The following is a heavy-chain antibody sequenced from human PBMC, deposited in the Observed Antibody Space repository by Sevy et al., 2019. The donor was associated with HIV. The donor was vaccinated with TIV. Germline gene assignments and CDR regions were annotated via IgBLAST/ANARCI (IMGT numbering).Heavy chain of an antibody. J-gene: IGHJ4*02. CDR3: TRGPQRWLQLETDY. Sequence: GGSLRLSCAASGFTFSGPAMHWVRQASGKGLEWVGRIRSKANSYATAYAASVKGRFTISRDDSKNTAYLQMNSLKTEDTAVYYCTRGPQRWLQLETDYWGQGTLVTVSS. CDR2: IRSKANSYAT. V-gene: IGHV3-73*01. CDR1: GFTFSGPA. D-gene: IGHD5-12*01.